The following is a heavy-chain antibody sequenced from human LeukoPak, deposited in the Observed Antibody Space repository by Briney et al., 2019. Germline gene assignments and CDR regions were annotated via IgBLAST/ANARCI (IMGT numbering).Heavy chain of an antibody. CDR3: ARAYQPLGGLSFPDY. CDR1: GYTFTSYG. D-gene: IGHD3-16*02. J-gene: IGHJ4*02. V-gene: IGHV7-4-1*02. Sequence: GASVKVSCKASGYTFTSYGIIWVRQAPGQGLDWMGWINPNTGNPTYAKGFTGRIVFSLDTSVSTAYLQISSLKAEDSAVYYCARAYQPLGGLSFPDYWGQGTLVTVSS. CDR2: INPNTGNP.